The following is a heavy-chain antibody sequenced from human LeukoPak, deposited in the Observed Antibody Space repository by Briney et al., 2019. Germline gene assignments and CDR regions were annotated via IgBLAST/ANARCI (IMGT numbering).Heavy chain of an antibody. CDR2: IRFDGGKK. CDR3: AKDTAAGPEYYYYYGMDV. D-gene: IGHD6-13*01. J-gene: IGHJ6*02. V-gene: IGHV3-30*02. Sequence: GGSLRLSCAASGFTFSSYWMHWVRQAPGKGLEWVSFIRFDGGKKYYADSVKGRFTISRDNSKNTLYLQMNSLRAEDTAVYYCAKDTAAGPEYYYYYGMDVWGQGTTVTVSS. CDR1: GFTFSSYW.